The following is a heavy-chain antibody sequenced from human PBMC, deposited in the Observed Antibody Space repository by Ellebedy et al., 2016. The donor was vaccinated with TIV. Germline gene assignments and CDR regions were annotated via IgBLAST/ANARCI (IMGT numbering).Heavy chain of an antibody. CDR1: GFTFNNFA. CDR3: AKGLGRNDGYTLDF. Sequence: GESLKISXSASGFTFNNFAMTWVRQAPGKGLEYLSTISASGTHIYYADSVKGRVSISRDNSNNTLFLQLRTLKGDDTARYFCAKGLGRNDGYTLDFWGQGALVTVS. J-gene: IGHJ4*02. D-gene: IGHD1-1*01. V-gene: IGHV3-23*01. CDR2: ISASGTHI.